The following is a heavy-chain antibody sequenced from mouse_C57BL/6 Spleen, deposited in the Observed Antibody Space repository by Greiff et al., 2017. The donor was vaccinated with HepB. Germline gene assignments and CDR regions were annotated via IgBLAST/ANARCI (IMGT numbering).Heavy chain of an antibody. CDR2: FYPGSGSI. CDR3: ARHEVKDFYYSNYRAMDY. J-gene: IGHJ4*01. CDR1: GYTFTEYT. Sequence: QVQLQQSGAELVKPGASVKLSCKASGYTFTEYTIHWVKQRSGQGLEWIGWFYPGSGSIKYNEKFKDKATLTADKSSSTVYMELSRLTSEDSAVYFCARHEVKDFYYSNYRAMDYWGQGTSVTVSS. V-gene: IGHV1-62-2*01. D-gene: IGHD2-5*01.